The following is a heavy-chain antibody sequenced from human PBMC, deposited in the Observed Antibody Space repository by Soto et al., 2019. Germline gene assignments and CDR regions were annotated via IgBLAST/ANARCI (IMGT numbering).Heavy chain of an antibody. V-gene: IGHV3-23*01. Sequence: EVQLLESGGGLVQPGGSLRLSCAASGFTFSSYAMSWVRQAPGKGLEWVSFIIGSGDSTYYTDSVKGRFTISRDNSKNTLYLQMHSLRAEDTAVYYCAKGHKGYCSGGSCHLDYWGQGTLVTVSS. CDR2: IIGSGDST. D-gene: IGHD2-15*01. CDR3: AKGHKGYCSGGSCHLDY. J-gene: IGHJ4*02. CDR1: GFTFSSYA.